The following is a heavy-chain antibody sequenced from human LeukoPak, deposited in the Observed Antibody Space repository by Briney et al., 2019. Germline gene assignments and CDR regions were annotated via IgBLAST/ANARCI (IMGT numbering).Heavy chain of an antibody. J-gene: IGHJ4*02. D-gene: IGHD5-24*01. CDR3: ARMERATTTPGYYFDY. CDR1: GGSISGSY. Sequence: SETLSLTCTVSGGSISGSYWSWIRQSPGKGLEWIAYIYDSGTTNYNPSLKSRVTISIDTSMNQFSLNLSSVTAADTAVYYCARMERATTTPGYYFDYWGQGMLVTVSS. CDR2: IYDSGTT. V-gene: IGHV4-59*01.